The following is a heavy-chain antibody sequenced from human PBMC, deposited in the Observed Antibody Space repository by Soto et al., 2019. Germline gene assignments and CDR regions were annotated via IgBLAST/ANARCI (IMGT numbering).Heavy chain of an antibody. Sequence: XGSLRLSCSAAGVTFSSYAMHWVPQAPGKALEYVSSIISIGGSTYYADSVKGRFTIYRDKSKNTLYLQMSSLRAEDTAVYYCVKPNDRSGYLTLSLDYWGQGTLVTVSS. V-gene: IGHV3-64D*06. D-gene: IGHD3-22*01. CDR2: IISIGGST. CDR1: GVTFSSYA. J-gene: IGHJ4*02. CDR3: VKPNDRSGYLTLSLDY.